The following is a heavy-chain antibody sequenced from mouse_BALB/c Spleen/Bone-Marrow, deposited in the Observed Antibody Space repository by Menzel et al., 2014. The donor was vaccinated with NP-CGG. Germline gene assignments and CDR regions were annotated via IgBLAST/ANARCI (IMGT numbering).Heavy chain of an antibody. V-gene: IGHV1-4*02. Sequence: VKLMESAAELARPGASVKMSCKASGYTFTSYTMHWVKQRPGQGLEWIGYINPSSGYTEYNQKFKDKTTLTADKSSSTAYMQLSSLTSEDPAVYYCARRDGYRWGQGTTLTVSS. CDR2: INPSSGYT. D-gene: IGHD2-3*01. J-gene: IGHJ2*01. CDR1: GYTFTSYT. CDR3: ARRDGYR.